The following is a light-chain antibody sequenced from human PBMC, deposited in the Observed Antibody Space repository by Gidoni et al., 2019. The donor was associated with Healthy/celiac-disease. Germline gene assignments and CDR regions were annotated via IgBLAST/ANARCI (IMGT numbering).Light chain of an antibody. Sequence: DMQMTQSPSSLSASVGDRVTITCRASQSISSYLNWYQQKPGKAPKLLIYAASSLQSGVPSRFSGGGSGTDFTLTISSLQPEDFATYYCQQSYSTPPCTFGQGTKLEIK. CDR2: AAS. J-gene: IGKJ2*01. CDR1: QSISSY. CDR3: QQSYSTPPCT. V-gene: IGKV1-39*01.